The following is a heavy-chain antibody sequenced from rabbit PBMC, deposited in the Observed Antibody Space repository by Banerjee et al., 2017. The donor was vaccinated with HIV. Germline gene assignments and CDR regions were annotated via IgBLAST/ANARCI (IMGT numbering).Heavy chain of an antibody. V-gene: IGHV1S45*01. CDR3: ARWYIFYGMDL. CDR2: IYTGDGNT. D-gene: IGHD1-1*01. J-gene: IGHJ6*01. Sequence: QEQLEESGGDLVKPEGSLTLTCTASGFSFSSSYWISWVRQAPGKGLEWIACIYTGDGNTYYASWAKGRFTISKTSSTTVTLQMTSLTGADTATYFCARWYIFYGMDLWGPGTLVTVS. CDR1: GFSFSSSYW.